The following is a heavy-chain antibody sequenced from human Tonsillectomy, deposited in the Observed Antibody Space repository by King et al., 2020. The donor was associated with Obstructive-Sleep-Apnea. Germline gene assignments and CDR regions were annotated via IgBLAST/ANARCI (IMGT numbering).Heavy chain of an antibody. J-gene: IGHJ6*02. Sequence: QVQLVESGGDLVKPGGSLRLSCAASGFTFSDYYMSWIRQAPGKGLEWVSYISGGGSTIYYADSVKGRFTISRDNAKNSLSLQMNSLRAEDTAVYYCARAARSSCGGDCSPGYYYYYGMDVWGQGTTVTVSS. CDR2: ISGGGSTI. D-gene: IGHD2-21*02. CDR3: ARAARSSCGGDCSPGYYYYYGMDV. CDR1: GFTFSDYY. V-gene: IGHV3-11*01.